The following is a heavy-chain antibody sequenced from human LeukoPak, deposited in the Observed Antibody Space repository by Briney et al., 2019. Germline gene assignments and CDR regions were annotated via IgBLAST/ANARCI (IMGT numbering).Heavy chain of an antibody. Sequence: SETLSLTCTVPGGSISSYYWSWIRQPPGKGLEWIGYIYYSGSTNYNPSLKSRVTISVDTSKNQFSLKLSSVTAADTAVYYCARRNFIAVAGSSSYYYGMDVWGQGTTVTVSS. J-gene: IGHJ6*02. V-gene: IGHV4-59*08. D-gene: IGHD6-19*01. CDR3: ARRNFIAVAGSSSYYYGMDV. CDR1: GGSISSYY. CDR2: IYYSGST.